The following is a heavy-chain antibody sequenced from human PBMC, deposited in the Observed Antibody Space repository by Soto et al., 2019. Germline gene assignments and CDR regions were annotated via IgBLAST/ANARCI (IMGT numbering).Heavy chain of an antibody. J-gene: IGHJ5*02. V-gene: IGHV3-21*01. Sequence: PGGSLRLSCAASGFTFSSYGMNWVRQAPGKGLEWVSSISSSSSYIYYADSVKGRFTISRDNAKNSLYLQMNSLRAEDTAVYYCARDPIAAAATGPWGQGTLVTVSS. D-gene: IGHD6-13*01. CDR2: ISSSSSYI. CDR1: GFTFSSYG. CDR3: ARDPIAAAATGP.